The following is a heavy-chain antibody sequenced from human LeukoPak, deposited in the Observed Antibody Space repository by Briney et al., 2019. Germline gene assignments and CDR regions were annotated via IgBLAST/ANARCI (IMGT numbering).Heavy chain of an antibody. CDR2: ISAYNGNT. V-gene: IGHV1-18*01. CDR3: ARDGPYGSGSYYPFGWFDP. CDR1: GYTFTSYG. J-gene: IGHJ5*02. D-gene: IGHD3-10*01. Sequence: ASVKVSCKASGYTFTSYGISWVRQAPGQGLEWMGWISAYNGNTNYAQKLQGRVTMTTDTSTSTAYMELRSLRSDDTAVYYCARDGPYGSGSYYPFGWFDPWGQGTLVTVSS.